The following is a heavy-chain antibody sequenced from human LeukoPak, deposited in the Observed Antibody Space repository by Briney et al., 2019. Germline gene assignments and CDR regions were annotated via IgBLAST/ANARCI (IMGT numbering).Heavy chain of an antibody. CDR3: ATYSTGFDI. CDR1: GGSFSDYY. Sequence: SETLSLSCAVYGGSFSDYYWTWIRQPPGKGLEWIGEINHRGSTHYNPSLKSRVTISVDTSKKQFSLKLSSVTAADTAVYYCATYSTGFDIWGQGTVVTVSS. CDR2: INHRGST. V-gene: IGHV4-34*01. J-gene: IGHJ3*02. D-gene: IGHD6-19*01.